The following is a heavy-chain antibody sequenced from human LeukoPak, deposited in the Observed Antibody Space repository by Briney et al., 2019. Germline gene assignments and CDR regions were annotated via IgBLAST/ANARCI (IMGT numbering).Heavy chain of an antibody. CDR1: GFTFSNAW. V-gene: IGHV3-15*01. CDR2: IKSKTDGGTT. D-gene: IGHD3-10*01. Sequence: PGGSLRLSCAASGFTFSNAWMSWVRQAPGKGLEWVGGIKSKTDGGTTDYAAPVKGRFTIAIDESKNTLYLQMNSLKPEDTAVYYCAGLGGSGSYYIKDYWGQGTLVTVSS. CDR3: AGLGGSGSYYIKDY. J-gene: IGHJ4*02.